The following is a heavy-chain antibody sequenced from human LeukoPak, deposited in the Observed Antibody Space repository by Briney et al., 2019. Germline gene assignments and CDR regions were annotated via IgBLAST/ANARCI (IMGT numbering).Heavy chain of an antibody. Sequence: SVKVSCKASGGTFSSYAISWVRQAPGQGLEWMGGIIPIFGTANYAQKFQGRVTITTDESTSTPYMELSSLRSEHTAVYYCARGASGWYTNWFDPWGQGTLVTVSS. CDR2: IIPIFGTA. CDR3: ARGASGWYTNWFDP. V-gene: IGHV1-69*05. CDR1: GGTFSSYA. J-gene: IGHJ5*02. D-gene: IGHD6-19*01.